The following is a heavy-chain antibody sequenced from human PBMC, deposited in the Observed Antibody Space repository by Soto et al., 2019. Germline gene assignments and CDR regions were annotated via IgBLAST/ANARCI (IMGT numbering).Heavy chain of an antibody. CDR3: ARTQLRFLERLSFDY. CDR1: GGSFSGYY. D-gene: IGHD3-3*01. CDR2: INHSGST. J-gene: IGHJ4*02. Sequence: SETLSLTCAVYGGSFSGYYWSWIRQPPGKGLEWIGEINHSGSTNYNPSLKSRVTISVDTSKNQFSLKLSSVTAADTAVYYCARTQLRFLERLSFDYWGQGTLVTVSS. V-gene: IGHV4-34*01.